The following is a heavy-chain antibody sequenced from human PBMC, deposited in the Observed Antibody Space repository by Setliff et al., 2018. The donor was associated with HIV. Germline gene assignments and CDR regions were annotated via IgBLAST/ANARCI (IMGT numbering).Heavy chain of an antibody. CDR2: MVYTGGT. Sequence: SETLSLTCTVSGGSISGHYWSWIRQPPGKELEWIASMVYTGGTNYNPSLKSRVSVSVDTSKNHFSLKLSSLTPADTAVYYCARQAWHSGRNGYFVDYWGQGTLVTVSS. V-gene: IGHV4-59*11. D-gene: IGHD2-15*01. J-gene: IGHJ4*02. CDR1: GGSISGHY. CDR3: ARQAWHSGRNGYFVDY.